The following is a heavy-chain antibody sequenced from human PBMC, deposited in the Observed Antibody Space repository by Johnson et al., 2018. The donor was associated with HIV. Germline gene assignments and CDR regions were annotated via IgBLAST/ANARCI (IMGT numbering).Heavy chain of an antibody. V-gene: IGHV3-30*19. CDR2: FSFDGVCE. D-gene: IGHD5-12*01. CDR3: ARDQRGDIIPTTYDAFDI. J-gene: IGHJ3*02. Sequence: QVQLVESGGGVVQPGGSLRLSCAASGFTFSSYGMHWVRQAPGKGLDWVAIFSFDGVCEECADSVKGRFTISRDNSKNTLYLQMNSLRAEDTAVYYCARDQRGDIIPTTYDAFDIWGQGTMVTVSS. CDR1: GFTFSSYG.